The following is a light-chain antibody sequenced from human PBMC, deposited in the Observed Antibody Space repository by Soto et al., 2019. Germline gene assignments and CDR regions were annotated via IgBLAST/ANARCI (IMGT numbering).Light chain of an antibody. J-gene: IGKJ4*01. Sequence: EIMLTQSAGTLSLSRGERATLSCRASQSVSSSYLAWYQQKPGQAPRLLIYGASSRATGIPDRFSGSGSGTDFTLTISRLEPEDFAVYYCQQYGSSPLTFGGGTKGDIK. V-gene: IGKV3-20*01. CDR3: QQYGSSPLT. CDR1: QSVSSSY. CDR2: GAS.